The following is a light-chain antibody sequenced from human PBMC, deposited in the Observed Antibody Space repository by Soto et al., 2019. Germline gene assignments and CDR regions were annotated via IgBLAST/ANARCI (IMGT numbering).Light chain of an antibody. CDR3: QQYNNWPLYT. Sequence: EIVMTQSPATLSVSPGDTATLSCRASQSISSNLAWYQQKPGQAPRLLIYGASTRATGIPARFSGSGSGTEFTLTISSLQSEDFAVYYCQQYNNWPLYTFGQGTKLEIK. CDR1: QSISSN. J-gene: IGKJ2*01. CDR2: GAS. V-gene: IGKV3-15*01.